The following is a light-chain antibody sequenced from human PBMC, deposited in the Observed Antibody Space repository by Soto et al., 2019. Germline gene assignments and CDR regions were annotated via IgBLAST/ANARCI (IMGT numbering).Light chain of an antibody. CDR2: RAS. CDR3: QQFHTWPRT. Sequence: DIQMTQSPSSVSASEGDRVTITCRASQAISDYLAWFQQKPGKAPKSLIYRASTLQGGVPSRFSGSGSGTDFTLTISSLQPEDFATYYCQQFHTWPRTFGGGTKVEFK. J-gene: IGKJ4*01. V-gene: IGKV1-16*01. CDR1: QAISDY.